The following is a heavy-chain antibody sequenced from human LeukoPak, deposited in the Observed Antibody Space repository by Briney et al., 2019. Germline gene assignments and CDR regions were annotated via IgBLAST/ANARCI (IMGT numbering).Heavy chain of an antibody. V-gene: IGHV3-23*01. D-gene: IGHD4-17*01. Sequence: GGSLRLSCAASGFTFSSYAMTWVRQAPGKGLQWVSIISDSGGSTYYADSVKGRFTISRDNAKNSLNLHMSSLRVEDTAVYYCARGLRSGADWFDAWGQGTLVRVFS. CDR2: ISDSGGST. CDR1: GFTFSSYA. CDR3: ARGLRSGADWFDA. J-gene: IGHJ5*02.